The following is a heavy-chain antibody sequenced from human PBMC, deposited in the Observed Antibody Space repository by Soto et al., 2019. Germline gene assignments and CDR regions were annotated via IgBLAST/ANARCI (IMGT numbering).Heavy chain of an antibody. Sequence: GGSLRLSCSASGFTFSSYAMRWVRQAPGKGLEYVSAISSNGGSTYYADSVKGRFTISRDNSKNTLYLQMSSPRAEDTAVYYCVKRGYCSGGSCLNDAFDIWGQGTMVTVSS. CDR1: GFTFSSYA. D-gene: IGHD2-15*01. V-gene: IGHV3-64D*06. CDR3: VKRGYCSGGSCLNDAFDI. J-gene: IGHJ3*02. CDR2: ISSNGGST.